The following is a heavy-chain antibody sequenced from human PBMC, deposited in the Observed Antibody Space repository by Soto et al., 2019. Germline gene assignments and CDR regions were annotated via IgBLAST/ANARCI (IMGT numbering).Heavy chain of an antibody. CDR3: AKVAGYSSGSYYFDY. CDR2: ISYDGSNK. D-gene: IGHD6-19*01. CDR1: GFTFSSYG. Sequence: GGSRRLSFAASGFTFSSYGMAWVRKAPGKGWEWVAVISYDGSNKYYADSVKGRFTISRDNSKNTLYLQMNSLRAEDTAVYYCAKVAGYSSGSYYFDYWGQGTLVTVSS. V-gene: IGHV3-30*18. J-gene: IGHJ4*02.